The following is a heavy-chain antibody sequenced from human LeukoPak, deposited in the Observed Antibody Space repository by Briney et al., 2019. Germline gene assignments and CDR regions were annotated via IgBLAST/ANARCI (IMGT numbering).Heavy chain of an antibody. D-gene: IGHD3-10*01. CDR2: INHSGST. J-gene: IGHJ6*02. CDR3: ARHITMVRGVIITPNYYYYGMDV. V-gene: IGHV4-34*01. CDR1: GGYFSGYY. Sequence: SETLSLTCAVYGGYFSGYYWSWIRQPPGKGLEWIGEINHSGSTNYNPSLKSRVTISVDTSKNQFSLKLSSVTAADTAVYYCARHITMVRGVIITPNYYYYGMDVWGQGTTVTVSS.